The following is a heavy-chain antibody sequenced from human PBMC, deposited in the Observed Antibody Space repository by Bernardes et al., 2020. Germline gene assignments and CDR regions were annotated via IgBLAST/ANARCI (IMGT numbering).Heavy chain of an antibody. CDR1: GFTLSSYW. J-gene: IGHJ3*01. V-gene: IGHV3-7*01. Sequence: GSLSLSCAASGFTLSSYWMSWVRPAPGKGLEWVANIRPDGSKENYVDFVMGRFTVSKENARKSLYLQMNSLRVEDTAVYYCAREGYGYDVWGQGTMVTVSS. CDR3: AREGYGYDV. CDR2: IRPDGSKE.